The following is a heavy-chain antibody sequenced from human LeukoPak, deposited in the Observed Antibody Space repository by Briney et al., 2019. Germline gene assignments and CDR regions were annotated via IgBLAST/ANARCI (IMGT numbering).Heavy chain of an antibody. CDR2: IYTSGST. CDR1: GGSISSYY. V-gene: IGHV4-4*09. Sequence: SETLSLTCTVSGGSISSYYWSWIRQPPGKGQEWIGYIYTSGSTNYNPSLKSRVTISVDTSKNQFSLKLSSVTAADTAVYYCARLGYYDSSGYYYASFDYWGQGTLVTVSS. CDR3: ARLGYYDSSGYYYASFDY. D-gene: IGHD3-22*01. J-gene: IGHJ4*02.